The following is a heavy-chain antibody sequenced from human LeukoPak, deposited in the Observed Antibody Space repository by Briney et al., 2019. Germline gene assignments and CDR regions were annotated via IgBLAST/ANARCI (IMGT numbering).Heavy chain of an antibody. J-gene: IGHJ4*02. V-gene: IGHV3-21*01. Sequence: GGSLRLSCAASRFTFSSYNMHWVRQAPGKGLEWVSSISSSSSYIYYADSVKGRFTISRDNAKNSLYLQMHSLRAEDTAVYYCARSAAGTYYWGQGTLVTVSS. CDR3: ARSAAGTYY. CDR1: RFTFSSYN. D-gene: IGHD1-1*01. CDR2: ISSSSSYI.